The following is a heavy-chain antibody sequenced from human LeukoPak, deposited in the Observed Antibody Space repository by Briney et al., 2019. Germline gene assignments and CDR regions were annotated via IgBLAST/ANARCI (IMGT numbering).Heavy chain of an antibody. D-gene: IGHD3-10*01. CDR3: ANDRFYYGSGYYFDY. V-gene: IGHV3-23*01. CDR1: GFTFSSYA. J-gene: IGHJ4*02. Sequence: TGGSLRLSCAASGFTFSSYAMSWVRQAPGKGLEWVAFITGRGDSTYYADSVKGRFIISRDNSKNTPYLQMSSLRAEDTAIYYCANDRFYYGSGYYFDYWGQGTLVTVSS. CDR2: ITGRGDST.